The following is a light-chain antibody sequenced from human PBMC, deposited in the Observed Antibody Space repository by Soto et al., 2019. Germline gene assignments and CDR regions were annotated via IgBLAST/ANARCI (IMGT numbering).Light chain of an antibody. J-gene: IGLJ7*01. V-gene: IGLV2-23*02. CDR1: SSDVGSYNL. Sequence: QSVLTQPASVFGSPGQSITISCTGTSSDVGSYNLVSWYQQHPGKAPKVMIYEVSQRPSGVSKRFSGSKSGNTASLTISGLQAEDEADYYCCSYAGRSTLVFGGGTQLTVL. CDR2: EVS. CDR3: CSYAGRSTLV.